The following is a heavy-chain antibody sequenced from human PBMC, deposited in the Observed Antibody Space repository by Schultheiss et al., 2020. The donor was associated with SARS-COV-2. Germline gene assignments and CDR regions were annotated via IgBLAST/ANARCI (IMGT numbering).Heavy chain of an antibody. CDR1: GGFISNHY. J-gene: IGHJ4*02. CDR3: ARTTVAPPDY. Sequence: SETLSLTCTVSGGFISNHYWSWIRQPAGKGLEWIGRIYISGSTNYNPSLKSRVTISGDTSKNHFSLKLSSVTAADTAVYYCARTTVAPPDYWGQGTLVTVAS. D-gene: IGHD4-23*01. CDR2: IYISGST. V-gene: IGHV4-4*07.